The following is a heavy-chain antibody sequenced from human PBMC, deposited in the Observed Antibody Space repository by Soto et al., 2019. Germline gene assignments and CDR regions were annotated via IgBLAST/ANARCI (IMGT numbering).Heavy chain of an antibody. CDR2: ISYDGRDQ. CDR3: AKRGATPTFDY. CDR1: AVPGYSFKNYA. Sequence: GGSLRLSCAGSAVPGYSFKNYAFHWVRQAPGKGLEWVAVISYDGRDQDYADSVRGRFTISRDNSKDTLSLQMNSLRGEDTAIYYCAKRGATPTFDYWGQGTLVPVSS. D-gene: IGHD2-15*01. J-gene: IGHJ4*02. V-gene: IGHV3-30-3*02.